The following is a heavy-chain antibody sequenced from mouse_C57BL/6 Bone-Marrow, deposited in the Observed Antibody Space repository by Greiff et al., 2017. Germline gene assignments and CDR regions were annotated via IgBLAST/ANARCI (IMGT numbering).Heavy chain of an antibody. CDR2: IDPANGNT. D-gene: IGHD2-14*01. Sequence: VQLKESVAELVRPGASVKLSCTASGFNINNTYMHWVKQRPEQGLEWIGRIDPANGNTKYAPKFQGKATITADTSSNTAYLPLSSLTSEDTAIYYCARSEVFRPWFAYWGQGTLVTVSA. V-gene: IGHV14-3*01. CDR3: ARSEVFRPWFAY. J-gene: IGHJ3*01. CDR1: GFNINNTY.